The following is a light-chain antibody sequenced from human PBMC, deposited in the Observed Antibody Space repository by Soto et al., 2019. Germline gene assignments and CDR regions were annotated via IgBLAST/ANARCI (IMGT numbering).Light chain of an antibody. V-gene: IGLV2-23*01. CDR1: SSDVGSYNL. CDR3: CSYAGSSTWV. J-gene: IGLJ3*02. CDR2: EGS. Sequence: QSALTQPACVSGSPGQSITISCTGTSSDVGSYNLVSWYQQHPGKAPKLMIYEGSKRPSGVSNRFSGSKSGNTASLTISGLQAEDEADYYWCSYAGSSTWVFGGGTKLTVL.